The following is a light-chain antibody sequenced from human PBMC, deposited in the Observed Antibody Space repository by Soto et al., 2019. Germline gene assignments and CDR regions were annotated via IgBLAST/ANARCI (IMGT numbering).Light chain of an antibody. J-gene: IGKJ1*01. CDR1: QSVSSNY. V-gene: IGKV3-20*01. Sequence: EIVLTQSPGTLSLSRGEKATLSCRASQSVSSNYLAWYQQKPGQAPRPLIYGASSRAIGIPDRFSGSGSGTDFTLTISRLEPEDFAVYYCQQYGSLPWTFGQGTKV. CDR3: QQYGSLPWT. CDR2: GAS.